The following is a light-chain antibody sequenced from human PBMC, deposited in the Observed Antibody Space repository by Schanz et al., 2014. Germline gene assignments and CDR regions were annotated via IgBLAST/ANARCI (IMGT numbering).Light chain of an antibody. CDR1: PSVSTN. CDR2: GAS. V-gene: IGKV3-15*01. Sequence: EIVMTQSPVTLSVSPGERATLSCRASPSVSTNLAWYQQKPGQAPRLVMYGASTRATGIPARFSGSGSGTEFTLTISRLEPEDFAVYYCQQYGSSPLLTFGGGTKVEIK. CDR3: QQYGSSPLLT. J-gene: IGKJ4*01.